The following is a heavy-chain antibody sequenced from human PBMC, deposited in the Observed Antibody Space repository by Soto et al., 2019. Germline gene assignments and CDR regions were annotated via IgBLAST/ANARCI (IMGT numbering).Heavy chain of an antibody. CDR3: ASWSRDSSSGIGAFDI. V-gene: IGHV3-23*01. Sequence: GGSLRLSCAASGFTFSSYSMNWVRQAPGKGLEWVSTITGSGANTYYADSVKGRFTISRDNSENTLYLQINTLRAEDTAVYYCASWSRDSSSGIGAFDIWGQGTMVTVSS. D-gene: IGHD6-13*01. CDR1: GFTFSSYS. CDR2: ITGSGANT. J-gene: IGHJ3*02.